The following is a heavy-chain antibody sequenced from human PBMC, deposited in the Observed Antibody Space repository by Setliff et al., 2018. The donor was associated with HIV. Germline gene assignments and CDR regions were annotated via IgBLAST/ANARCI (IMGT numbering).Heavy chain of an antibody. CDR1: GGSFTAYY. J-gene: IGHJ4*02. Sequence: PSETLSLTCAVYGGSFTAYYWTWIRQPPGKGLEWIGEIHHGGSTNYMPSLKNRVTISVDTSKNQFSLTLRSLTAADTAVYYCARDDRCSGGSCYSYWGQGSLVTVSS. V-gene: IGHV4-34*01. CDR2: IHHGGST. D-gene: IGHD2-15*01. CDR3: ARDDRCSGGSCYSY.